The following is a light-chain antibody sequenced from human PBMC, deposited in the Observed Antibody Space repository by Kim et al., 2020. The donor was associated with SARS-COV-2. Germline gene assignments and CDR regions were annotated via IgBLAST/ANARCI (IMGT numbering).Light chain of an antibody. J-gene: IGLJ3*02. CDR3: QVWDSSSDHPRV. V-gene: IGLV3-21*04. CDR1: NIGSKS. CDR2: YDS. Sequence: PGKTARSTCGGNNIGSKSVHWYQQKPGQAPVLVIYYDSDRPSGIPERFSGSNSGNTATLTISRVEAGDEADYYCQVWDSSSDHPRVFGGGTKLTVL.